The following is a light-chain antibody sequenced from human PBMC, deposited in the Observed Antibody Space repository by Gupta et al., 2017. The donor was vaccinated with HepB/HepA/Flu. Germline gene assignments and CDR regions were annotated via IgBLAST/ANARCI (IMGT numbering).Light chain of an antibody. J-gene: IGLJ2*01. CDR1: SSNIGRNS. Sequence: SVLRQPPSASGTPGQRVTISCFGSSSNIGRNSVNWYQQLPGTAPKLLMYSNDQRPSGVPDRFSGSKSGTSASLAISGPQSEDEADYYCASWDDSLNGVIFGGGTNLTVL. CDR2: SND. V-gene: IGLV1-44*01. CDR3: ASWDDSLNGVI.